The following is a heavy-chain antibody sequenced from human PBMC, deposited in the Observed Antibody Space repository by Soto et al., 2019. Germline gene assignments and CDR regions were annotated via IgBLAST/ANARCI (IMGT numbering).Heavy chain of an antibody. CDR1: GGSFSGYY. CDR2: INHSGST. D-gene: IGHD6-13*01. V-gene: IGHV4-34*01. J-gene: IGHJ4*02. Sequence: ASETLSITCAVYGGSFSGYYWSWIRQPPGKGLEWIGEINHSGSTNYDPSLKSRVTISVDTSKNQFSLKLSSVTAADTAVYYCARGAAEQPNDYWGQGTLVTVSS. CDR3: ARGAAEQPNDY.